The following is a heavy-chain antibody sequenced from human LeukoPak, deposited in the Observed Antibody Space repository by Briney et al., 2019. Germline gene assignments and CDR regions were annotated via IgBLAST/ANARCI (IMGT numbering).Heavy chain of an antibody. Sequence: CLWIRQPAGKGLEWIGSISYSGRTYYNPSLKSRVTISVDTSKNQFSLKLSSVTAADTAVYYCARIGSPKVEDFDYWGQGTLVTVSS. CDR3: ARIGSPKVEDFDY. V-gene: IGHV4-39*07. J-gene: IGHJ4*02. CDR2: ISYSGRT. D-gene: IGHD1-26*01.